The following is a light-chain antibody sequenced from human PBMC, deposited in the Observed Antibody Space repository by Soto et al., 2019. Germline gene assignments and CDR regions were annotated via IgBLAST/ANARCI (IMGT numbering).Light chain of an antibody. CDR2: RGS. J-gene: IGKJ1*01. V-gene: IGKV3-20*01. CDR1: QHIRGNE. CDR3: QDYGTSAPWT. Sequence: EVVLTQSPGTLSLSPGERATLSCRASQHIRGNELAWYQQKPGQAPRLLIYRGSTRATGIPDRFSGRGSGTDLTLTISRLEPEDFAVYYCQDYGTSAPWTFGQGTKVEIK.